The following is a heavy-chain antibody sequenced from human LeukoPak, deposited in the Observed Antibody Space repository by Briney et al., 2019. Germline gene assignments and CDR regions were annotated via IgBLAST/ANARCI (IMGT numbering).Heavy chain of an antibody. CDR3: ARAGDSRGYYYEYFDY. D-gene: IGHD3-22*01. CDR2: INPNSGGT. Sequence: GASVKVSCKASGYTFTGYYMHWVRQAPGQGLEWMGWINPNSGGTNYAQKFQGWVTMTRDTSISTAYMELSRLRSDDTAVYYCARAGDSRGYYYEYFDYWGQGTLVTVSS. V-gene: IGHV1-2*04. CDR1: GYTFTGYY. J-gene: IGHJ4*02.